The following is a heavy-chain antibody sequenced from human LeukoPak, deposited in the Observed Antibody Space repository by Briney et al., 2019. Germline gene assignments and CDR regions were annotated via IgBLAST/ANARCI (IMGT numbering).Heavy chain of an antibody. D-gene: IGHD3-10*01. V-gene: IGHV4-59*01. CDR2: IYYSGST. J-gene: IGHJ4*02. CDR1: GGSISSYY. Sequence: PSETLSLTCTVSGGSISSYYWSWIRQPPGKGLEWIGYIYYSGSTNYNPSLKSRVTISVDTSKNQFSLKLSSVTAADTAVYYCARVGMVRGDYYFDYWGQRTLVTVSS. CDR3: ARVGMVRGDYYFDY.